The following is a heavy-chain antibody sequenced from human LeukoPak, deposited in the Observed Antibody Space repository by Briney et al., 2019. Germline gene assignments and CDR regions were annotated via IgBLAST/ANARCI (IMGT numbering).Heavy chain of an antibody. Sequence: PGGSLRLSCAASGFTFDDYAMHWVRQAPGKGLEWVSLISGDGGSTYYADSVKGRFTISRDNSKNSLYLQMNSLRTEDTALYYCAKDPLRPGGYYSGELDYWGQGTLVTVSS. J-gene: IGHJ4*02. V-gene: IGHV3-43*02. CDR2: ISGDGGST. D-gene: IGHD3-22*01. CDR1: GFTFDDYA. CDR3: AKDPLRPGGYYSGELDY.